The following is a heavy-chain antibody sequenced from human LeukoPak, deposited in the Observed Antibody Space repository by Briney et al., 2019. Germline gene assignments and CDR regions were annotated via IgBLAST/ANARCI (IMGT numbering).Heavy chain of an antibody. Sequence: PGGSLRLSCAASGFTFSNYAMSWVRQAPGKGLEWVSAITGSGGNTYYADSVKGRFTISRDNSKNTVFLQMNSLRAEDTAVYYCAKWGDYDVLNCYYVSDYWGQGTLVTVSS. J-gene: IGHJ4*02. CDR2: ITGSGGNT. V-gene: IGHV3-23*01. D-gene: IGHD3-9*01. CDR3: AKWGDYDVLNCYYVSDY. CDR1: GFTFSNYA.